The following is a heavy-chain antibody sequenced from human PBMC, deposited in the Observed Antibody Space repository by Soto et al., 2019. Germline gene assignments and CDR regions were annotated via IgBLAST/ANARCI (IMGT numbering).Heavy chain of an antibody. Sequence: PSETLSLTCTVSGGSISSSSYYWGWIRQPPGKGLEWIGSIYYSGSTYYNPSLKSRVTISVDTSKNQFSLKLSSVTAADTAVYYCASFYGGNSFYYYGMDVWGQGTTVTVSS. CDR1: GGSISSSSYY. J-gene: IGHJ6*02. V-gene: IGHV4-39*01. CDR2: IYYSGST. CDR3: ASFYGGNSFYYYGMDV. D-gene: IGHD2-21*02.